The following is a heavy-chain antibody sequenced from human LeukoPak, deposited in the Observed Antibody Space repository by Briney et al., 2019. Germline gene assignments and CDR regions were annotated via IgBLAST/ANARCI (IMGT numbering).Heavy chain of an antibody. CDR3: AKVLGYCSSTSCYYYYGMDV. J-gene: IGHJ6*02. CDR2: ISGSGGST. V-gene: IGHV3-23*01. CDR1: GFTFSSDA. D-gene: IGHD2-2*03. Sequence: GGSLRLSCAASGFTFSSDAMSWVRQAPGKGLEWVSAISGSGGSTYYADSVKGRFTISRDNSKNTLYLQMNSLRAEDTAVYYCAKVLGYCSSTSCYYYYGMDVWGQGTTVTVSS.